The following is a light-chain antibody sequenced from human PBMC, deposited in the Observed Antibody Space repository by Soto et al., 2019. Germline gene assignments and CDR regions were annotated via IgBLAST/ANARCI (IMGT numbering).Light chain of an antibody. CDR3: QQANSFPRT. CDR1: QAIDTW. J-gene: IGKJ1*01. Sequence: DIQMTQSPSFVSASVGDRVTITCRASQAIDTWLAWYQQKPGKAPKLLIYAASNLQTGVPSRFSGSGSGTDFTLTISSLQPEDFATYYCQQANSFPRTFGQGTKVEIK. CDR2: AAS. V-gene: IGKV1D-12*01.